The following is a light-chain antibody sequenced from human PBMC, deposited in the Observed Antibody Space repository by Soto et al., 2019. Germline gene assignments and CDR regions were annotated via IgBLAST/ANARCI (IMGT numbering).Light chain of an antibody. CDR1: QRVLYSSNNKNY. J-gene: IGKJ5*01. Sequence: DIVMTQSPDSLAVSLGERATINCKSSQRVLYSSNNKNYLAWYQQKAGQPPKMLIYWASTRESGVPDRFSGSGSGTDITLPISSLQAEDVGVYYCQQYDSIPISFGQGTRLEIK. CDR2: WAS. V-gene: IGKV4-1*01. CDR3: QQYDSIPIS.